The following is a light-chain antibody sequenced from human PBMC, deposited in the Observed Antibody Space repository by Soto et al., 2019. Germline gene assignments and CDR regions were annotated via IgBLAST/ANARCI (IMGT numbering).Light chain of an antibody. V-gene: IGKV1-39*01. CDR1: QTVSKY. CDR3: QQSYSTLWT. CDR2: HAS. J-gene: IGKJ1*01. Sequence: DIQMTQSPSSLSASVGDRVTITCRASQTVSKYLNWYQQRPGKAPKLLIYHASSLQSGVPSRFSGSGFGTDFTLTINSLQPEDFETYYCQQSYSTLWTFGQGTKVEIK.